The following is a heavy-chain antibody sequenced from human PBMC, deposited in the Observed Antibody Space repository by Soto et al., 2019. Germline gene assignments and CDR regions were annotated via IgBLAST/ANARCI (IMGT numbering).Heavy chain of an antibody. Sequence: QVQRVESGGGVVQPGRSLRLSCAASGFTFSSYGMHWIRQAPGKGLEWVAVISYDGSNKYYADSVKGRFTISRDNSKNTLYLQMNSLRAEDTAVYYCAKSHLSWINYYYYGMDVWGQGTTVTVSS. D-gene: IGHD2-2*03. CDR1: GFTFSSYG. CDR3: AKSHLSWINYYYYGMDV. CDR2: ISYDGSNK. J-gene: IGHJ6*02. V-gene: IGHV3-30*18.